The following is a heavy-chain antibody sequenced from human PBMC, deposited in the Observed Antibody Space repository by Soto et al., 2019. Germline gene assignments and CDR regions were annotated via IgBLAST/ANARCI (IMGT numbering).Heavy chain of an antibody. J-gene: IGHJ6*02. CDR2: INPNSGGT. CDR3: ARDVSIAVAEASYYYYYGMDV. V-gene: IGHV1-2*04. CDR1: GYTFTGYY. D-gene: IGHD6-19*01. Sequence: ASVKVSCKASGYTFTGYYMHWVRQAPGQGLEWMGWINPNSGGTNYAQKFQGWVTMTRDTSISTAYMEPSRLRSDDTAVYYCARDVSIAVAEASYYYYYGMDVWGQGTTVTVSS.